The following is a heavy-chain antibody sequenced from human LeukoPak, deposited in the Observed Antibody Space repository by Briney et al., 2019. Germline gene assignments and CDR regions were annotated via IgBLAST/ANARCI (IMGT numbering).Heavy chain of an antibody. CDR1: GFTFSSYG. Sequence: GGSLRLSCAASGFTFSSYGMHWVRQAPGKGLEWVAFIRYDGSNKYYAESVKGRFTISRDNSKNTLYLQMNSLRAEDTAVYYCAKVGYCSSTSCFDYWGQGTLVTVSS. J-gene: IGHJ4*02. V-gene: IGHV3-30*02. CDR2: IRYDGSNK. CDR3: AKVGYCSSTSCFDY. D-gene: IGHD2-2*01.